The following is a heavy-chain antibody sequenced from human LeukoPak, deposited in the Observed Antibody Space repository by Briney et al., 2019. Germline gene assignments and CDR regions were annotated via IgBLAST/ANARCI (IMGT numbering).Heavy chain of an antibody. CDR2: ITWNSGGI. Sequence: GGSLRLSCAASGFTFDEYVMHWVRQAPGKGLEWVSGITWNSGGIAYADSVKGRFTISRDNSKNTLYLQMNSLRAEDTAVYYCAKMTTVTTAGWYFDLWGRGTLVTVSS. CDR1: GFTFDEYV. V-gene: IGHV3-9*01. CDR3: AKMTTVTTAGWYFDL. J-gene: IGHJ2*01. D-gene: IGHD4-17*01.